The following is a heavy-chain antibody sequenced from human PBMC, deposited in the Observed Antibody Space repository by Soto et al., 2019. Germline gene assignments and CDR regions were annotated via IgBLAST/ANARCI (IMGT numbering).Heavy chain of an antibody. V-gene: IGHV1-3*01. D-gene: IGHD6-19*01. CDR3: ARAADIAVAGTMWFDP. J-gene: IGHJ5*02. CDR1: GYTFTSYA. Sequence: ASVKVSCKASGYTFTSYAMHWVRQAPGQRLEWMGWINAGNGNTKYSQKFQGRVTITRDTSASTAYMELSSLRSEDTAVYYCARAADIAVAGTMWFDPWGQGTLVTVSS. CDR2: INAGNGNT.